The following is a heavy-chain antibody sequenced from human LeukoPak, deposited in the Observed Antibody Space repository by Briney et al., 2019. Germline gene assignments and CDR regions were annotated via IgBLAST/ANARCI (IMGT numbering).Heavy chain of an antibody. CDR2: IYYSGST. J-gene: IGHJ4*02. V-gene: IGHV4-38-2*02. CDR1: GYSISSGYY. CDR3: ARRRRDGYNVDY. Sequence: PSETLSLTCSVSGYSISSGYYWGWIRQPPGKGLEWIGSIYYSGSTYYNPSLKSRVTISVDTSKNQFSLKLSPVTAADTAVYYCARRRRDGYNVDYWGQGTLVTVSS. D-gene: IGHD5-24*01.